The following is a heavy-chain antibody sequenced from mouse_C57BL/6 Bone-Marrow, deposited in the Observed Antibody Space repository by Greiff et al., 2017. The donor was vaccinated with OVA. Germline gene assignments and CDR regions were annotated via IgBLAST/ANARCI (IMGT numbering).Heavy chain of an antibody. CDR1: GFSLTSYG. V-gene: IGHV2-6-1*01. CDR3: ARQSGTGGYYYAMDY. D-gene: IGHD4-1*01. CDR2: IWSDGST. J-gene: IGHJ4*01. Sequence: VQRVESGPGLVAPSQSLSITCTVSGFSLTSYGVHWVRQPPGKGLEWLVVIWSDGSTTYNSALKSRLSISKDNSKSQVFLKMNSLQTDDTAMYYCARQSGTGGYYYAMDYWGQGTSVTVSS.